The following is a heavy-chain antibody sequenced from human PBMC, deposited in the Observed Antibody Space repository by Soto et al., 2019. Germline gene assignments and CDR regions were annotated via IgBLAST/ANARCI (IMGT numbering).Heavy chain of an antibody. J-gene: IGHJ4*02. CDR2: IFSNDEK. Sequence: QDTLKESGPVLVKPTETLTLTCTVSGFSLSNARMGVSWIRQPPGKALEWLAHIFSNDEKSYSTSLKSRLTNSKDTSKSQVVLTMTNMDPVDTATYYCARIQRIWFGELLCYDYFDNWGQGTLVTVSS. CDR3: ARIQRIWFGELLCYDYFDN. CDR1: GFSLSNARMG. V-gene: IGHV2-26*01. D-gene: IGHD3-10*01.